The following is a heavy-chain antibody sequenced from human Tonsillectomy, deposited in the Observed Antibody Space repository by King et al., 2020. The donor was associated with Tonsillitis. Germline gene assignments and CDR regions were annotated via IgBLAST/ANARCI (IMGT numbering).Heavy chain of an antibody. V-gene: IGHV4-61*01. J-gene: IGHJ4*02. CDR1: GGSVSSGSYY. D-gene: IGHD3-3*01. CDR2: IYYSGST. Sequence: QLQESGPGLVKPSETLSLTCTVSGGSVSSGSYYWNWIRQPPGKGLEWIGYIYYSGSTNYNPSLKSRVTISIDTSKNQFSLKLSSVTAADTAVYYCARVGPLGDFWSGQNSPIDYWGQGTLVTVSS. CDR3: ARVGPLGDFWSGQNSPIDY.